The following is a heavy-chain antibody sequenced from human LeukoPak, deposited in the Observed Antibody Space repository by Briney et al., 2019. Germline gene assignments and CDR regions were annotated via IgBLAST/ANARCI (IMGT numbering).Heavy chain of an antibody. Sequence: PGGSLRLSCAAFGFTFSDFGMIWVRQAPGKGLEWVSYISSSSSTIYYADSVKGRFTISRDNAKNSLYLQMNSLRAEDTAVYYCARGAYYYEDWGQGTLVTVSS. V-gene: IGHV3-48*01. D-gene: IGHD3-22*01. CDR1: GFTFSDFG. J-gene: IGHJ4*02. CDR2: ISSSSSTI. CDR3: ARGAYYYED.